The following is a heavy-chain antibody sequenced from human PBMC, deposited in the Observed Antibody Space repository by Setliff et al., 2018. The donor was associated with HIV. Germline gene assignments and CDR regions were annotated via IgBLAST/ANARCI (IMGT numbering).Heavy chain of an antibody. V-gene: IGHV3-21*01. CDR2: ISSTGTYI. CDR1: GFNFSSHT. Sequence: GSLRLSCAASGFNFSSHTMNWIRQAPGKGLEWVSSISSTGTYIYYADSMKGRFTISRDNAKNSLYLQMNSLRADDTAVYYCASAPQYSSGWYGRAFDYWGQGMLVTVSS. J-gene: IGHJ4*02. CDR3: ASAPQYSSGWYGRAFDY. D-gene: IGHD6-19*01.